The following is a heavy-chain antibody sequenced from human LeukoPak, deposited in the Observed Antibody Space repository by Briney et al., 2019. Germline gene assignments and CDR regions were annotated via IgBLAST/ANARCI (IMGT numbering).Heavy chain of an antibody. CDR2: ISSGGGTT. D-gene: IGHD3-10*01. J-gene: IGHJ4*02. CDR1: GFTFSSHA. CDR3: AKDRSGSGYFDY. Sequence: PGGSLRLSCAASGFTFSSHAMSWVRQAPGKGLEGVSRISSGGGTTDYKDSVKGRFTISRDTSKNTLYLQMNSLRAEDTAVYYCAKDRSGSGYFDYWGQGTLVTVSS. V-gene: IGHV3-23*01.